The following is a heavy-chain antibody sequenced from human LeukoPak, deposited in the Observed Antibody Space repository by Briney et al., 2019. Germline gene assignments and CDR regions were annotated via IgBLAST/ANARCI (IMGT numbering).Heavy chain of an antibody. J-gene: IGHJ5*02. CDR2: INSDGSTT. CDR3: AREPLLTGTTAWFDP. Sequence: PGGSLRLSCAASGLTFSSYWMHWVRQGPGEGLVWVSRINSDGSTTSYADSVKGRFTISRDNAKNTLYLQMNSLRAEDTAVYYCAREPLLTGTTAWFDPWGQGTLVTVSS. D-gene: IGHD1-7*01. CDR1: GLTFSSYW. V-gene: IGHV3-74*01.